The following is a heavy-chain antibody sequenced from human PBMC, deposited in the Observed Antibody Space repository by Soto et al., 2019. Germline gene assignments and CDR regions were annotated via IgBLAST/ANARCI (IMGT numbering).Heavy chain of an antibody. CDR1: GYTFINYG. V-gene: IGHV1-18*01. CDR3: ARWSAIVGGAEARDV. J-gene: IGHJ3*01. Sequence: QVQLVQSGAEVKKPGASVRVSCKTSGYTFINYGITWVRQAPGQGLEWMGWLSAYNGDTSSSEKLQDRFTTPTDTSTNAVYMDLSSLTSDDTAVYYCARWSAIVGGAEARDVWGQGTMVIVSS. CDR2: LSAYNGDT. D-gene: IGHD1-26*01.